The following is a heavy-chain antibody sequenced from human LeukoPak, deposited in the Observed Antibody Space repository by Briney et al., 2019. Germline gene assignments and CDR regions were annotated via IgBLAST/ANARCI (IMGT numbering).Heavy chain of an antibody. CDR1: GGSISSYY. D-gene: IGHD4-17*01. J-gene: IGHJ4*02. CDR3: ARLGDYWFPFDY. Sequence: PSETLSLSCTVSGGSISSYYWSWIRQPPGKGLEWIGYIYYSGSTNYNPSLKSRVTISVDTSKNQFSLKLSSVTAADTAVYYCARLGDYWFPFDYWGQGTLVTVSS. V-gene: IGHV4-59*08. CDR2: IYYSGST.